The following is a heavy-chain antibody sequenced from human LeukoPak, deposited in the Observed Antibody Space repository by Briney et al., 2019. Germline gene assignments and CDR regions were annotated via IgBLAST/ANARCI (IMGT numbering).Heavy chain of an antibody. CDR1: GGSFSGYY. CDR3: ARGLKGYSSSWYYYYYMDV. Sequence: PSETLSLTCAVYGGSFSGYYWSWIRQPPGKGLEWIGEINHSGSTNYNPSLKSRVTISVDTSKNQFSLKLSSVTAADTAVYYCARGLKGYSSSWYYYYYMDVWGKGTTVTVSS. D-gene: IGHD6-13*01. J-gene: IGHJ6*03. V-gene: IGHV4-34*01. CDR2: INHSGST.